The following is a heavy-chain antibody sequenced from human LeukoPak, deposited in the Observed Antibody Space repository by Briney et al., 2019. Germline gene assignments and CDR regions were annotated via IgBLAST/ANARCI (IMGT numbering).Heavy chain of an antibody. CDR1: GFTFSDYY. CDR3: AKAFREFGTSSSYSSFDT. D-gene: IGHD5-18*01. CDR2: VSYTRVAT. J-gene: IGHJ3*02. V-gene: IGHV3-23*01. Sequence: GGSLRLSCAASGFTFSDYYMSWIRQAPGKGLEWVSGVSYTRVATYYADSVKGRFTIPRDDSQNILYLQMNGLRAEDTAVYFCAKAFREFGTSSSYSSFDTWGQGTMVTVSS.